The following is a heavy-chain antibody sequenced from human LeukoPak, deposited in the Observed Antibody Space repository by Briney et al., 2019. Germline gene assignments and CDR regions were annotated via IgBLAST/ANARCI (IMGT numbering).Heavy chain of an antibody. CDR1: GFTFSRYE. CDR2: ISSSSSYI. D-gene: IGHD6-13*01. CDR3: AREGIAAAGSYTFDY. Sequence: PGGSLRLSCAASGFTFSRYEMNWVRQAPGKGLEWVSSISSSSSYIYYADSVKGRFTISRDNAKNSLYLQMNSLRAEDTAVYYCAREGIAAAGSYTFDYWGQGTLVTVSS. J-gene: IGHJ4*02. V-gene: IGHV3-21*01.